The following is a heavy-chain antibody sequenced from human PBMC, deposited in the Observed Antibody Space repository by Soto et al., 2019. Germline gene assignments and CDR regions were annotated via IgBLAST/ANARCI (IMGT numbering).Heavy chain of an antibody. J-gene: IGHJ4*02. V-gene: IGHV4-39*01. CDR2: IYYSGTT. Sequence: SETLSLTCTVSGDSITSNSDFWAWIRQPPGKGLEWIGSIYYSGTTYYNPSLKSRVTISVDRSKNQFSLKLSSVTAATTAVYYCARHFSVDYFDYWGQGALVTVPQ. CDR1: GDSITSNSDF. CDR3: ARHFSVDYFDY.